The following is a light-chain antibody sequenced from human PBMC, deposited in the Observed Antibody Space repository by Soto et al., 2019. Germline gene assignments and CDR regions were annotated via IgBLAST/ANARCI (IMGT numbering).Light chain of an antibody. Sequence: HSVLTQPPSVSAAPGQNVTISCSGTSSNIGNNYVSWYQHLPGTAPRILIYDNYKRPSGIPDRFSGFKSGTSATLGITGLQTGDEADYYCGTWDTSLRVFYVFGSGTKVNVL. CDR2: DNY. J-gene: IGLJ1*01. CDR1: SSNIGNNY. CDR3: GTWDTSLRVFYV. V-gene: IGLV1-51*01.